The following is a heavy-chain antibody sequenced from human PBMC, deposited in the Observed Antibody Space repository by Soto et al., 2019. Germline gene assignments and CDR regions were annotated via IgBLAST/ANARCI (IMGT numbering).Heavy chain of an antibody. V-gene: IGHV3-9*01. CDR3: AKDSGYSYGYEIDY. D-gene: IGHD5-18*01. CDR1: GFTFDDYA. Sequence: SLRLSCAASGFTFDDYAMHWVRQAPGKGLEWVSGISWNSGSIGYADSVKGRFTISRDNAKNSLYLQMNSLRAEDTALYYCAKDSGYSYGYEIDYWGQGTLVTVSS. CDR2: ISWNSGSI. J-gene: IGHJ4*02.